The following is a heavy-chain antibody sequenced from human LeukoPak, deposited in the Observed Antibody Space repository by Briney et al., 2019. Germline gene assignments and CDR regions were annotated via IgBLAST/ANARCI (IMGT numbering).Heavy chain of an antibody. CDR1: GYSVTSIW. Sequence: GESLKISCKGSGYSVTSIWIGWVRHMAGQGREWMGIIYPGDTDTRYSPSFQGQVTISADKSISTAYLQWSSLKASDTAMYYCARLAGIVGATVGYWGQGTLVTVSS. D-gene: IGHD1-26*01. V-gene: IGHV5-51*01. J-gene: IGHJ4*02. CDR3: ARLAGIVGATVGY. CDR2: IYPGDTDT.